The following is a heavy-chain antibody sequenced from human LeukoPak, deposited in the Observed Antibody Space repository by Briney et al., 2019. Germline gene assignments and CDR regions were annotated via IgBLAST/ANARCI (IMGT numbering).Heavy chain of an antibody. V-gene: IGHV4-34*01. Sequence: SETLSLTCAVYGGSFSGYYWSWIRQPPGKGLEWIGEINHSGSTNYNPSLKSRVTISVDTSKNRFSLKLSSVTAADTAVYYCARASGSVVTPGDAFDIWGQGTMVTVSS. CDR1: GGSFSGYY. D-gene: IGHD4-23*01. CDR3: ARASGSVVTPGDAFDI. J-gene: IGHJ3*02. CDR2: INHSGST.